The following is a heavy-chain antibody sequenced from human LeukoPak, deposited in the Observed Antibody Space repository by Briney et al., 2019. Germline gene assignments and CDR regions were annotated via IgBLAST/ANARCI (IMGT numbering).Heavy chain of an antibody. CDR3: ARDLPWPAGYCSSTSCYRGYFGY. Sequence: VASVKVSCKASGYTFTGYYMHWVRQAPGQWLELMGWINPNSGGTNYAQKFQGRVTMTRDTSISTAYMELSRLRSDDTAVYYCARDLPWPAGYCSSTSCYRGYFGYWGQGTLVTVSS. D-gene: IGHD2-2*02. CDR2: INPNSGGT. V-gene: IGHV1-2*02. CDR1: GYTFTGYY. J-gene: IGHJ4*02.